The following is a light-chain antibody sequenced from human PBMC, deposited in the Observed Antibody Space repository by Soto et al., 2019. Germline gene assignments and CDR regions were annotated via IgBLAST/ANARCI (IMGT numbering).Light chain of an antibody. CDR2: CAS. CDR1: QKVNDN. Sequence: EIGVTPYPATPSVSSGEKDTLSCRARQKVNDNLTRDQQKPRQAPKLLVHCASTRATGIPANFSGSGSGTDFTFTFGVLLSEDFGFYYCRHYNSWPLPCGAGTRLENK. V-gene: IGKV3D-15*01. J-gene: IGKJ4*01. CDR3: RHYNSWPLP.